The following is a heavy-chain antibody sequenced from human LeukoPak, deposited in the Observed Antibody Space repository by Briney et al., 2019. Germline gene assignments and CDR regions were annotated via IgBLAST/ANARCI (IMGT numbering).Heavy chain of an antibody. Sequence: GGSLRLSCATSEFTFTSYTMHWVRQAPGKGLEWVSLISWDGGSTYYADSVKGRFTISRDNSKNSLSLQMNSLRAEDTALYYCAKDGKNYFDYWGQGTLVTVSS. J-gene: IGHJ4*02. CDR1: EFTFTSYT. CDR3: AKDGKNYFDY. V-gene: IGHV3-43*01. CDR2: ISWDGGST.